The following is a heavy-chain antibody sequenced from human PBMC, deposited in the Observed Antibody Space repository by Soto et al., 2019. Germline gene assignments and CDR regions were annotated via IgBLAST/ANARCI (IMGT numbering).Heavy chain of an antibody. CDR2: ISAYNGNT. CDR1: GYTFTSYG. Sequence: ASVKVSCKASGYTFTSYGISWVRQAPGQGLEWMGWISAYNGNTNYAQKLQGRVTMTTDTSTSTAYMELRSLRSDDTAVYYCARMEVLRFLEWLPKPQDFDYWGQGTLVTVS. J-gene: IGHJ4*02. D-gene: IGHD3-3*01. CDR3: ARMEVLRFLEWLPKPQDFDY. V-gene: IGHV1-18*01.